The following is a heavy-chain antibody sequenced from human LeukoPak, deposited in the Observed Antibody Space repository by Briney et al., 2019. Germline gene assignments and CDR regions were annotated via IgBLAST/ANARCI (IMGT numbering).Heavy chain of an antibody. CDR2: IVVGSGNT. D-gene: IGHD6-13*01. J-gene: IGHJ5*02. V-gene: IGHV1-58*01. Sequence: SVKVSCKASGFTFTSSAVQWVRQARGQRLEWIGWIVVGSGNTNCAQKFQERVTITRDMSTSTAYMELSSLRSEDTAVYYCARGRSSWYREANWFDPWGQGTLVTVSS. CDR1: GFTFTSSA. CDR3: ARGRSSWYREANWFDP.